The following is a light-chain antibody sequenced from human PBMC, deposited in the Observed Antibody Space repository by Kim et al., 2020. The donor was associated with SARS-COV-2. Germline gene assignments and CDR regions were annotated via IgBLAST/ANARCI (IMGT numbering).Light chain of an antibody. CDR2: GAS. CDR1: QSLSASD. V-gene: IGKV3-20*01. Sequence: IVLTQSPGTLSLSPRERATLSCRASQSLSASDLAWYQQKPGQAPTLLMYGASTRATGVPDRFSGSGSGTDFTLTINRLEPEDFAVYYCQKSGASFGGGTKVDIK. J-gene: IGKJ4*01. CDR3: QKSGAS.